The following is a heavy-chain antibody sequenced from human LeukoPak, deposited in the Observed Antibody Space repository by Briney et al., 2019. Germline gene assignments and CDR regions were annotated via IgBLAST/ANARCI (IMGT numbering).Heavy chain of an antibody. V-gene: IGHV4-59*12. CDR1: GGSISSYY. CDR2: IYYSGST. D-gene: IGHD2-15*01. CDR3: WVRSATILGYCSGGSCYSDY. Sequence: SETLSLTCTVSGGSISSYYWSWIRQPPGKGLEWIGYIYYSGSTNYNPSLKSRVTISVDTSKNQFSLKLSSVTAADTAVYYCWVRSATILGYCSGGSCYSDYWGQGTLVTVSS. J-gene: IGHJ4*02.